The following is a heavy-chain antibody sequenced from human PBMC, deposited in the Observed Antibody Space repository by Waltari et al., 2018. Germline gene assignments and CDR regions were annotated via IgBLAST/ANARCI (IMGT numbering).Heavy chain of an antibody. J-gene: IGHJ5*02. CDR1: GGSFSGYY. CDR3: AARRRSSGAGFDP. Sequence: QVQLQQWGAGLLKPSETQSLTCAVSGGSFSGYYWTWIRQPPGKGLEWIGDITHTGNTNYNSSLKSRVTMSIDTSKNQFSLTVTSVTAADTAIYYCAARRRSSGAGFDPWGQGTLVTVSS. CDR2: ITHTGNT. D-gene: IGHD6-6*01. V-gene: IGHV4-34*02.